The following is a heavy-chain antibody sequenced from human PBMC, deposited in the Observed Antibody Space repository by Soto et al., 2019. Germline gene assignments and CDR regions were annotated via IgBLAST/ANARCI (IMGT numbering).Heavy chain of an antibody. CDR2: LSGSGGST. V-gene: IGHV3-23*01. J-gene: IGHJ5*02. CDR1: GFTFSNYA. Sequence: SGGSLRLSCAASGFTFSNYAMSWVRQAPGKGLEWVSTLSGSGGSTYYADSVKGRFTISRDNSKNTLYLQMNSLRAEDTAVYYCAKAAIPYWNPWFDPWGQGTPVTVSS. D-gene: IGHD1-1*01. CDR3: AKAAIPYWNPWFDP.